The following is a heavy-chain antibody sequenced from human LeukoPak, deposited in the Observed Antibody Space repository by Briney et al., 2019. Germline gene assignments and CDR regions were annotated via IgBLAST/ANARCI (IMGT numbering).Heavy chain of an antibody. CDR3: ARYGFSSVWQGGWHAFDI. D-gene: IGHD6-25*01. J-gene: IGHJ3*02. CDR1: GYTFTSYY. CDR2: IHPTVGDT. Sequence: ASVKVSCKASGYTFTSYYLHWVRQAPGQGLEWMGIIHPTVGDTTYAQKFQGRVAMTRDMSTGTVYMDLSSLRSEDTAVYYCARYGFSSVWQGGWHAFDIWGQGTTVTVSS. V-gene: IGHV1-46*01.